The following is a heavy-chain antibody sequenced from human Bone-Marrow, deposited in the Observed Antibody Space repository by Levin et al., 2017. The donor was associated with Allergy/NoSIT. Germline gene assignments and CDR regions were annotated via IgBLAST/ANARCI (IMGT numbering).Heavy chain of an antibody. CDR3: ARSTFTIGGVIVLDY. Sequence: SETLSLTCTVSGDSITTHYWNWIRQPAGKGLEWIGRIYSSGNTNYNPSLESRVVMSLDTSKNQFSLHLTSVTAADTALYYCARSTFTIGGVIVLDYWGQGSLVTVSS. J-gene: IGHJ4*02. CDR1: GDSITTHY. D-gene: IGHD3-16*02. V-gene: IGHV4-4*07. CDR2: IYSSGNT.